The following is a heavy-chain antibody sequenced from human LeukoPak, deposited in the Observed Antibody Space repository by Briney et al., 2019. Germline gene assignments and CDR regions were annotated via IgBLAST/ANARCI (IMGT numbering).Heavy chain of an antibody. CDR2: ISDTGKT. CDR3: ATGYYEPFAT. CDR1: GASLSSYY. V-gene: IGHV4-59*01. Sequence: SETLSLTCSVSGASLSSYYWDWLRQSPGQGLERIGYISDTGKTDSNPSLKSRVTISLDTSKKEFSLRLRSVTAADSAVYYCATGYYEPFATWGPGIVVAVSS. D-gene: IGHD2/OR15-2a*01. J-gene: IGHJ5*02.